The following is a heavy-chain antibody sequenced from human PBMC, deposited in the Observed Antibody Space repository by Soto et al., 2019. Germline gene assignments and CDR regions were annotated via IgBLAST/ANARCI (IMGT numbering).Heavy chain of an antibody. D-gene: IGHD3-3*01. Sequence: SETLSLTCAVSGGSISGSYYYWAWLRQSPGKGLEWIGSIYDSGTTYYNPSLKSRVTVSVDTSKNHFSLRLTSVIAADTAVYYCARPRGLRFSVADVFDIWGQGAMVT. CDR2: IYDSGTT. CDR1: GGSISGSYYY. CDR3: ARPRGLRFSVADVFDI. J-gene: IGHJ3*02. V-gene: IGHV4-39*02.